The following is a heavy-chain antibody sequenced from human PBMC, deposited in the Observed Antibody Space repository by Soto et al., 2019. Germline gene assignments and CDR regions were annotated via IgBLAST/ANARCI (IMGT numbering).Heavy chain of an antibody. CDR2: IIPVYGTA. Sequence: QVQLVQSGAEVKKPGSSVKVSCKASGDTFSSYALSWVRQAPGQGLEWMGGIIPVYGTANYAQKFQDRVTITADESTSTAYMELSSPRSEDPAVYYCARDSRTSTYGGSFEYWGQGPLVTASS. CDR1: GDTFSSYA. J-gene: IGHJ4*02. D-gene: IGHD1-26*01. CDR3: ARDSRTSTYGGSFEY. V-gene: IGHV1-69*01.